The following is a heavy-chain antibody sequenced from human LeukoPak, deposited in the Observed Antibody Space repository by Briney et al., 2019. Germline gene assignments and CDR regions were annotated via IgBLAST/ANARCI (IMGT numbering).Heavy chain of an antibody. J-gene: IGHJ4*02. Sequence: SVKVSCKASGGTFSSYAISWVRQAPGQGLEWMGGIIPIFGTANYAQKFQGRVTITAVESTSTAYMELSSLRSEDTAVYYCARLEITTVTTSDYWGQGTLVTVSS. D-gene: IGHD4-17*01. CDR3: ARLEITTVTTSDY. CDR2: IIPIFGTA. V-gene: IGHV1-69*01. CDR1: GGTFSSYA.